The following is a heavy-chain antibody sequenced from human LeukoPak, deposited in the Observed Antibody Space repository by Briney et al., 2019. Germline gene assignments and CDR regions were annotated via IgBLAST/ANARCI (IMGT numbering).Heavy chain of an antibody. J-gene: IGHJ5*02. CDR2: INHCGST. CDR3: ARGVVAARIGLGWFDP. D-gene: IGHD6-6*01. Sequence: SETLSLTCAVYGGSFSGYYWSWIREPPGKGLGWIGKINHCGSTNYNPSLKSRVTISVDTSKNQLSLKLSSVTAADTAVYYCARGVVAARIGLGWFDPWGQGTLVTVSS. V-gene: IGHV4-34*01. CDR1: GGSFSGYY.